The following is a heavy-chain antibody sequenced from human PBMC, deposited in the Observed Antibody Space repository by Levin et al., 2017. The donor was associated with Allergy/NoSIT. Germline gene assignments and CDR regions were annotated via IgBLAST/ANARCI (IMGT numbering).Heavy chain of an antibody. CDR2: IAQDGSEK. CDR3: ARDPYNPRDAYSYFDY. CDR1: GFTFGTYW. V-gene: IGHV3-7*04. J-gene: IGHJ4*02. Sequence: GGSLRLSCAASGFTFGTYWMAWVRQAPGQGLEWVANIAQDGSEKNYVDSVKGRFTISRDNAKNSLFLQMNSLRAEDTAVYYCARDPYNPRDAYSYFDYWGQGTLVTVSS. D-gene: IGHD5-24*01.